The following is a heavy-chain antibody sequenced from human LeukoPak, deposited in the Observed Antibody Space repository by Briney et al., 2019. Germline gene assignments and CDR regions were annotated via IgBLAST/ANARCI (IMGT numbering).Heavy chain of an antibody. D-gene: IGHD6-13*01. J-gene: IGHJ3*02. Sequence: GGSLRLSCAASGFTFSSYAMHWVRQAPGKGLEWVAVISYDGSNKYYADSVKGRFTISRDNSKNTLYLQMNSLRAEDTAVYYCARGADPGSDAFDIWGQGTMVTVSS. CDR1: GFTFSSYA. CDR3: ARGADPGSDAFDI. CDR2: ISYDGSNK. V-gene: IGHV3-30-3*01.